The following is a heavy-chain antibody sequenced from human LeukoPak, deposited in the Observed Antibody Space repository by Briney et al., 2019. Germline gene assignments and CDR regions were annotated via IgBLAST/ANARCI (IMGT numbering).Heavy chain of an antibody. Sequence: PGGTLRLTCAASGFTFSSYEMNWVRQAPGKGLEWVSYISSSGSTIYYADSVKGRFTISRDNAKDSLYLQMNSLRAEDTAVYDCATDCSPDFWGQGTLVTVSS. CDR2: ISSSGSTI. D-gene: IGHD2-15*01. CDR1: GFTFSSYE. J-gene: IGHJ4*02. V-gene: IGHV3-48*03. CDR3: ATDCSPDF.